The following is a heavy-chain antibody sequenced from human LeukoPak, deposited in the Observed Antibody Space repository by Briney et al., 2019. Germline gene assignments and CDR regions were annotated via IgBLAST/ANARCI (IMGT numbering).Heavy chain of an antibody. J-gene: IGHJ5*02. Sequence: SQTLSLTCTVSGGSISGAAYYWSWIRQHPGKGLEWIGYIYYSGSTYYNPSLKSRMTILVGTSKNQFSLKLSSVTAADTAVYYCARGTRYCNSTSCYPNWFDPWGQGTLVTVSS. CDR1: GGSISGAAYY. D-gene: IGHD2-2*01. CDR3: ARGTRYCNSTSCYPNWFDP. V-gene: IGHV4-31*03. CDR2: IYYSGST.